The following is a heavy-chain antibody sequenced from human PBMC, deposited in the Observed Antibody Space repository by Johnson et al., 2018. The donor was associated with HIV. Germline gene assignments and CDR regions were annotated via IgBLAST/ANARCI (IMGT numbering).Heavy chain of an antibody. CDR3: ARDRDSSSWYLAFDI. CDR1: GFTFSNYG. Sequence: VQLVESGGGLVQPGGSLRLSCVVSGFTFSNYGMHWVRQAPGKGLEWVSGINWNGGRTGYADSVKGRFTISRDNAKNSQYLQMNSLRAEDTAFYYCARDRDSSSWYLAFDIWGQGTMVTVSS. D-gene: IGHD6-13*01. V-gene: IGHV3-20*04. CDR2: INWNGGRT. J-gene: IGHJ3*02.